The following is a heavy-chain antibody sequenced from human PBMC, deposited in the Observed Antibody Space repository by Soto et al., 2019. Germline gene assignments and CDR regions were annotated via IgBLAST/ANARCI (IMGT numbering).Heavy chain of an antibody. CDR3: ARVGFKVDYDSSGYYFAY. D-gene: IGHD3-22*01. CDR1: GGSISSGGYY. V-gene: IGHV4-31*03. CDR2: IYYSGST. Sequence: QVQLQESGPGLVKPSQTLSLTCTVSGGSISSGGYYWSWIRQHPGKGLEWIGYIYYSGSTYYNPSRKSRVTIWVDTSKNQFSLKLSSVTAADTAVYYCARVGFKVDYDSSGYYFAYWGQGTLVTVSS. J-gene: IGHJ4*02.